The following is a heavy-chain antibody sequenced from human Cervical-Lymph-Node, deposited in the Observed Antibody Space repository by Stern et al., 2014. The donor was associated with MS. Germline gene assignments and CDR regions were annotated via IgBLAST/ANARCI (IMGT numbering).Heavy chain of an antibody. CDR2: INHSGKP. V-gene: IGHV4-34*01. J-gene: IGHJ3*01. CDR3: ARERKVERSARVFVSFDV. Sequence: QVQLQQWGAGLLRPSETLSLTCAVHGASFTDNYWSWIRQTPGKGLEWIGEINHSGKPTHNPSLMSRVTLSVDTSKTQFSLKLNSVTAADTAVYYCARERKVERSARVFVSFDVWGQGTLLTVSS. D-gene: IGHD1-1*01. CDR1: GASFTDNY.